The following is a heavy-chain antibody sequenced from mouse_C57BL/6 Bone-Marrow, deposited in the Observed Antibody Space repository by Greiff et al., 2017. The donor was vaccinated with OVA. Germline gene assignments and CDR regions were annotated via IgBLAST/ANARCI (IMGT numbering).Heavy chain of an antibody. V-gene: IGHV1-15*01. Sequence: QVQLQQSGAELVRPGASVTLSCKASGYTFTDYEMHWVKQTPVHGLEWIGAIDPETGGTAYNQKFKGKAILTADKSSSTAYMELRSLTSEDSAVYYCTRDGELGGKTYWYFDVWGTGTTVTVSS. CDR1: GYTFTDYE. D-gene: IGHD4-1*01. CDR3: TRDGELGGKTYWYFDV. CDR2: IDPETGGT. J-gene: IGHJ1*03.